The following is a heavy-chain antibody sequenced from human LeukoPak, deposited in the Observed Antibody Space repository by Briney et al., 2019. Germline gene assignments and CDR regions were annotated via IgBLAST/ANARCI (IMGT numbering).Heavy chain of an antibody. V-gene: IGHV5-51*01. CDR3: ARTSGDYPSLYWYFHL. Sequence: GGSLKISCKGSGYSFTSYWIGWVRQMPGKGLEWMGIIYPGDSDTRYSPSFQGQVTISADKSISTAYLQSSRLKPSDTDMSYCARTSGDYPSLYWYFHLWGRGNLVTVSS. J-gene: IGHJ2*01. CDR1: GYSFTSYW. D-gene: IGHD4-17*01. CDR2: IYPGDSDT.